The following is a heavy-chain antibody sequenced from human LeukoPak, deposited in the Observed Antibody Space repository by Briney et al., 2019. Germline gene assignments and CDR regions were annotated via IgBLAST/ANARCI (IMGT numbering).Heavy chain of an antibody. Sequence: SETLSLTCTVSGGSISSYYWSWIRQPAGKGLEWIGRIYTSGSTNYNPSLKSRVTMSVDTSKNQFSLKLSSVTAADTAVYYCARELSTGYYNYYYYYMDVWGKGTTVTVSS. D-gene: IGHD3-9*01. V-gene: IGHV4-4*07. CDR3: ARELSTGYYNYYYYYMDV. CDR2: IYTSGST. J-gene: IGHJ6*03. CDR1: GGSISSYY.